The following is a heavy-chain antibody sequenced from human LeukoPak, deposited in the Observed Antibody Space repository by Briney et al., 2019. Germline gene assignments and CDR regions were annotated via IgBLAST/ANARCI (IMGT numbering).Heavy chain of an antibody. CDR2: IKQDGSEK. CDR3: ARDRGGYLPDFDY. Sequence: GGSLRLSCAASGFTFSSYAMSWVRQAPGKGLEWVANIKQDGSEKYYVDSVKGRFTISRDNAKNSLYLQMNSLRAEDTAVYYCARDRGGYLPDFDYWGQGTLVTVSS. J-gene: IGHJ4*02. D-gene: IGHD3-22*01. CDR1: GFTFSSYA. V-gene: IGHV3-7*01.